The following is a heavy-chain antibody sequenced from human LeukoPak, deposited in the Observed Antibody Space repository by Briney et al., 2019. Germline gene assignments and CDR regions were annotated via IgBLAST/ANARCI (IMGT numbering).Heavy chain of an antibody. CDR1: GGSISSYY. V-gene: IGHV4-59*01. Sequence: SETLSLTCTVSGGSISSYYWSWIRQPPGKVLEWIGSIYYSGSTNYNPSLKSRVTISVDTSKNQFSLKLSSVTAADTAVYYCARVIAAAGTKGLYYYYYYYMDVWGKGTTVTVSS. J-gene: IGHJ6*03. D-gene: IGHD6-13*01. CDR2: IYYSGST. CDR3: ARVIAAAGTKGLYYYYYYYMDV.